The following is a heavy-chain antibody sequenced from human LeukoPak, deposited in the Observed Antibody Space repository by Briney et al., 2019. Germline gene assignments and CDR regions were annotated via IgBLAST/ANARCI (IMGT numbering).Heavy chain of an antibody. Sequence: SVKVSCKASGGTFSSYAISWVRQAPGQGLEWMGRIIPILGIANYAQKFQGRVTITADKSTSTAYMELSSLRSEDTAVYYCARVGCSSTSCYHPYGMDVWGQGTTVTVSS. CDR1: GGTFSSYA. D-gene: IGHD2-2*01. CDR3: ARVGCSSTSCYHPYGMDV. CDR2: IIPILGIA. J-gene: IGHJ6*02. V-gene: IGHV1-69*04.